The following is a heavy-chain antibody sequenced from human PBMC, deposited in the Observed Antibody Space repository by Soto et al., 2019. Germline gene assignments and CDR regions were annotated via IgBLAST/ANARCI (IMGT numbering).Heavy chain of an antibody. Sequence: GGSLRLSCAASGFTISSYAMNWVRQAPGKGLEWASAISGSGDRTYYADSVKGRFTVSRDNSKNTLYLLLNSLRAEDTAIYYCAKYYYDSSSSSGASDIWGQGTMVTVSS. V-gene: IGHV3-23*01. CDR3: AKYYYDSSSSSGASDI. J-gene: IGHJ3*02. CDR1: GFTISSYA. CDR2: ISGSGDRT. D-gene: IGHD3-22*01.